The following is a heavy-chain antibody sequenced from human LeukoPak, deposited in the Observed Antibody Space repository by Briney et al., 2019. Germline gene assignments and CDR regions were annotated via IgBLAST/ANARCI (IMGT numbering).Heavy chain of an antibody. V-gene: IGHV1-2*02. CDR3: AIGYSSSSDWFDP. J-gene: IGHJ5*02. Sequence: ASVKVSCKASGYTFTGYYMHWVRQAPGQGLESMGWINPNSGGTNYAQKFQGRVTMTRDTSISTAYMELSRLRSDDTAVYYCAIGYSSSSDWFDPWGQGTLVTVSS. D-gene: IGHD6-6*01. CDR2: INPNSGGT. CDR1: GYTFTGYY.